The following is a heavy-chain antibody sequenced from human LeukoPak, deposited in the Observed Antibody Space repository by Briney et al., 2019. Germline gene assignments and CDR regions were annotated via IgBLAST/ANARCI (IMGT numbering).Heavy chain of an antibody. CDR3: ARGEQWLASEGFDY. V-gene: IGHV3-30-3*01. Sequence: GGSLILSCAASGFTFSSYAMHWVRPAPGKGLEWVAVISYDGSNKYYADSVKGRFTISRDNSKNTLYLQMNSLRAEDTAVYYCARGEQWLASEGFDYWGQGTLVTVSS. CDR1: GFTFSSYA. J-gene: IGHJ4*02. D-gene: IGHD6-19*01. CDR2: ISYDGSNK.